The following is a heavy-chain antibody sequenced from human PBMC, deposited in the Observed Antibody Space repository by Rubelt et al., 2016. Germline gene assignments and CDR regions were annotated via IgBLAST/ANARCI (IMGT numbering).Heavy chain of an antibody. CDR3: ARGRYFQH. Sequence: QVQLQESGPGLVKPSGTLSLTCAVSGGSISSSNWWSWIRQPPGKGLEWIGEINHSGSTNSNPSLKGRFTISVDTSKNQFSLKLSSVTAADTAVYYWARGRYFQHWGQGTLVTVSS. V-gene: IGHV4-4*02. CDR2: INHSGST. J-gene: IGHJ1*01. CDR1: GGSISSSNW.